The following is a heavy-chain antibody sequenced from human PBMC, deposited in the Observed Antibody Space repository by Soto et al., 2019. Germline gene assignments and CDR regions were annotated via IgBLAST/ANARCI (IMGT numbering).Heavy chain of an antibody. Sequence: SVKVSCKASGGTFSSYTISWVRQAPGQGLEWMGRIIPILGIANYAQKFQGRVTIAADKSTSTAYMELSSLRSEDTAVYYCARDQSRFDAFDIWGQGTMVTVSS. CDR3: ARDQSRFDAFDI. CDR2: IIPILGIA. V-gene: IGHV1-69*04. CDR1: GGTFSSYT. D-gene: IGHD3-10*01. J-gene: IGHJ3*02.